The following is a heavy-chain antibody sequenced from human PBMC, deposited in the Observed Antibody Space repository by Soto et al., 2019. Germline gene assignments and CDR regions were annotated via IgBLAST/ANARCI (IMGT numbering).Heavy chain of an antibody. Sequence: QVQLVESGGGVVQPGRSLRLSCAASGFTFSSYGMHWVRQAPGKGLEWVAVISYDGSNKYYADSVKGRFTISRDNSKNTLYLQMNSLRAEDTAVYYCAKEANTEAFWLSFYYFDYWGQGTLVTVSS. CDR1: GFTFSSYG. J-gene: IGHJ4*02. D-gene: IGHD3-3*01. CDR3: AKEANTEAFWLSFYYFDY. CDR2: ISYDGSNK. V-gene: IGHV3-30*18.